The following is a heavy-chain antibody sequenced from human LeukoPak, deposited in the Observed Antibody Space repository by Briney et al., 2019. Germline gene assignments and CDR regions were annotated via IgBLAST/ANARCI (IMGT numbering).Heavy chain of an antibody. CDR1: GGSISSGGYY. V-gene: IGHV4-31*03. D-gene: IGHD3-22*01. J-gene: IGHJ4*02. Sequence: PSQTLSLTCTVSGGSISSGGYYWSWIRQHPGKGLEWIGYIYYSGSTYYNPSLKSRVTISVDTSKNQFYLKLSSVTGSDTAVYYCARTYGYYDKGGEYYWGQGTLVSVSS. CDR3: ARTYGYYDKGGEYY. CDR2: IYYSGST.